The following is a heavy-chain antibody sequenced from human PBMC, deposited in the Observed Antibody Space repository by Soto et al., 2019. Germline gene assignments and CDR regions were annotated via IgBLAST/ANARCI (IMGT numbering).Heavy chain of an antibody. CDR1: GFTFNNYA. D-gene: IGHD2-8*02. Sequence: EVQLLESGGGLVQPGGSQRLSCAASGFTFNNYAMTWVRQAPGKGLEWVSTISGSDGSTYYADSVKGRFTISRDNSKNALYLQMSSLRAEDTALYYCVKDWTGDTCPCMDVWGQGTTVTVSS. CDR3: VKDWTGDTCPCMDV. CDR2: ISGSDGST. V-gene: IGHV3-23*01. J-gene: IGHJ6*01.